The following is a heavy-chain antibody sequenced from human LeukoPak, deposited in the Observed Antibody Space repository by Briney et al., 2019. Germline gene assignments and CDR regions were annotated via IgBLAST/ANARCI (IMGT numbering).Heavy chain of an antibody. CDR1: GYTFTGNY. V-gene: IGHV1-2*02. CDR2: INPNSGGT. CDR3: ARGTYLGPEGDYYFDY. J-gene: IGHJ4*02. D-gene: IGHD3-16*01. Sequence: GASVKVSCKASGYTFTGNYMHWVRQAPGQGPEWMGWINPNSGGTNYAQKFQGRVTMTRDTSISTAYMELSRLRSDDTTVYYCARGTYLGPEGDYYFDYWGQGTLVTVSS.